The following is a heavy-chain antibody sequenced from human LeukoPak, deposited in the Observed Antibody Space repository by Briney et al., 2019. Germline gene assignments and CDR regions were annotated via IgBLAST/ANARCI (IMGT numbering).Heavy chain of an antibody. CDR1: GGSISSGGYY. V-gene: IGHV4-31*03. Sequence: PSETLSLTCTVSGGSISSGGYYWSWIRQHPGKGLEWIGYIYYSGSTYYNPSLKSRVTISVDTSKNPFSLKLSSVTAADTAVYYCARIRRGGYCSSTSCYTGEDYYYMDVWGKGTTVTVSS. D-gene: IGHD2-2*02. J-gene: IGHJ6*03. CDR3: ARIRRGGYCSSTSCYTGEDYYYMDV. CDR2: IYYSGST.